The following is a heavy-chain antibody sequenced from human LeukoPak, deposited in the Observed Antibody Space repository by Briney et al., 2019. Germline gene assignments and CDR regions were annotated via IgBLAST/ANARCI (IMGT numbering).Heavy chain of an antibody. CDR1: GGSISSGSYY. J-gene: IGHJ3*01. CDR3: ARDSGSYFPLPVDV. Sequence: SETLSLTCTVSGGSISSGSYYWSWIRQPAGKGLEWIGRIYTSGSTNYNPSLKSRVTISVDTSKNQFSLKLSSVTAADTAVYYCARDSGSYFPLPVDVWGKGTMVTVYS. D-gene: IGHD1-26*01. V-gene: IGHV4-61*02. CDR2: IYTSGST.